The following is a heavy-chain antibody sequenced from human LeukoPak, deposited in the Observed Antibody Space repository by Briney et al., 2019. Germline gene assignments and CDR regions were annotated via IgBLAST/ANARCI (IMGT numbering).Heavy chain of an antibody. CDR2: IYHSGST. CDR1: GGSISSGGYS. CDR3: ARVVVPAAMGYYYGMDV. V-gene: IGHV4-30-2*01. Sequence: PSQTLPLTCAVSGGSISSGGYSWSWIRQPPGKGLEWIGYIYHSGSTYYNPSLKSRVTISVDRSKNQFSLKLSSVTAADTAVYYCARVVVPAAMGYYYGMDVWGQGTTVTVSS. D-gene: IGHD2-2*01. J-gene: IGHJ6*02.